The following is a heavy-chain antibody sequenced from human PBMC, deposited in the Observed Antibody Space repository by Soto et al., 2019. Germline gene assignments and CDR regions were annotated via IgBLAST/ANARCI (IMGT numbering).Heavy chain of an antibody. Sequence: GASVKVSCKASGYTFTSYGISWVRQAPGQGLEWMGWISAYNGNTNYAQKLQGRVTMTTDTSTSTAYMELRSLRSDDTAVYYCAREVRIAARPASGGKNKQEHYYYYYGMDVWGQGTTVTVSS. CDR2: ISAYNGNT. J-gene: IGHJ6*02. CDR3: AREVRIAARPASGGKNKQEHYYYYYGMDV. CDR1: GYTFTSYG. V-gene: IGHV1-18*01. D-gene: IGHD6-6*01.